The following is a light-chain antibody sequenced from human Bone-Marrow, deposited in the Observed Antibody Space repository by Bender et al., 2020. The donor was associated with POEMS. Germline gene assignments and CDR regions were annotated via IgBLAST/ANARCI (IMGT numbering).Light chain of an antibody. J-gene: IGLJ3*02. V-gene: IGLV1-40*01. CDR3: SSYTRTSRV. CDR2: QGT. CDR1: SSNTGSGYD. Sequence: QSVLTQPPSVSGAPGQRVTISCTGSSSNTGSGYDINWYQHLPGTAPKLIIYQGTNRPSGISTRFSGSKSGNTAYLTISGLQAEDEADYHCSSYTRTSRVFGGGTKVTVL.